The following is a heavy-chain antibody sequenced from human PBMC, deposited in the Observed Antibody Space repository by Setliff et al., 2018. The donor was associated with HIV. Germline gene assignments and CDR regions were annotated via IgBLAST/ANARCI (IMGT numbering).Heavy chain of an antibody. CDR3: ARGGYYSLFYYGMDV. CDR1: GLTFSDYY. Sequence: PGGSLRLSCAASGLTFSDYYMSWIRQAPGKGLEWVSYISSGSTMYYADSVKGRFTISRDNAKNSLFLQMNSLRAEDTAVYYCARGGYYSLFYYGMDVWGQGTTVTVSS. J-gene: IGHJ6*02. V-gene: IGHV3-11*04. CDR2: ISSGSTM. D-gene: IGHD3-22*01.